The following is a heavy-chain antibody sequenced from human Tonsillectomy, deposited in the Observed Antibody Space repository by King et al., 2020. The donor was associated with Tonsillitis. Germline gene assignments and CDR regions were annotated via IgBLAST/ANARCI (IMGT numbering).Heavy chain of an antibody. CDR3: ARHDIVGGSTASFDN. J-gene: IGHJ4*02. CDR1: GYIFANYW. V-gene: IGHV5-51*01. CDR2: LYPDDSDA. Sequence: VQLVESGAEVKKPGESLKISCKGSGYIFANYWIGWVRQLPGKGLEWMGILYPDDSDARYSPSFQGQVTFSADKSINTAYLQWSSLKASDTAIYYCARHDIVGGSTASFDNWGQGTLVTVSS. D-gene: IGHD1-26*01.